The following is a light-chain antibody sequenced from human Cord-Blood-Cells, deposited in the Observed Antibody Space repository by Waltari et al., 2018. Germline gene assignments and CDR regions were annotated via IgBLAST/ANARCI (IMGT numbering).Light chain of an antibody. CDR3: CSYAGTDVV. V-gene: IGLV2-11*01. CDR2: DVS. Sequence: QSALTQPRSVSGSPGQSVTISCTGTSSDVGGYNYVSWYQQHPGKAPTLMIYDVSKRPSGFPDRFSGYKSGNTASLTISGLQAEDEADYYCCSYAGTDVVFGGGTKLTVL. J-gene: IGLJ2*01. CDR1: SSDVGGYNY.